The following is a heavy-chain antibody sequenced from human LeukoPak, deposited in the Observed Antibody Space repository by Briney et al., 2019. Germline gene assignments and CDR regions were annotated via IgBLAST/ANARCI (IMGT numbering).Heavy chain of an antibody. CDR3: ARQSISGSSLSYFDY. CDR2: IYDSGST. V-gene: IGHV4-59*08. J-gene: IGHJ4*02. Sequence: PSDTLSLTCTVAGGSINSYYWSWIRQPPGKGLEWIGNIYDSGSTNYNPSLKSRLTISVDTSKNQCSLKLSSVTAADTAVYYCARQSISGSSLSYFDYWGQGTLVNVSS. D-gene: IGHD3-22*01. CDR1: GGSINSYY.